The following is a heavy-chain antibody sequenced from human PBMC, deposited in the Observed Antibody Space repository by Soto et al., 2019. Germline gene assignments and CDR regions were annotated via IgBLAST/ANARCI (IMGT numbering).Heavy chain of an antibody. J-gene: IGHJ4*02. Sequence: SVKVSCKASGVTFSSYAISWVRQAPGQGLEWMGGIINXFGTGXYAQKFKGRVXXTADEYTXXAYMELRSMRSEDTAVYYCARGSATPNRLTPNYWGQGTLVTVSS. CDR1: GVTFSSYA. V-gene: IGHV1-69*01. D-gene: IGHD2-15*01. CDR2: IINXFGTG. CDR3: ARGSATPNRLTPNY.